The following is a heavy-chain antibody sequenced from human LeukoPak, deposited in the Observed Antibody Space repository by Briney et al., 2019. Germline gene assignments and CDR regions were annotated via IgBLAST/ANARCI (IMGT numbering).Heavy chain of an antibody. Sequence: GGSLRLSCAASGFTFSSYSMNWVRQAPGKGLEWVSSISSSSSYIYYADSLKGRSTISRDKAQNSLYLHMNNLRAEDTAVYYCARGPFSSSWSEFDYWGQGTLVTVSS. V-gene: IGHV3-21*06. J-gene: IGHJ4*02. CDR2: ISSSSSYI. CDR3: ARGPFSSSWSEFDY. D-gene: IGHD6-13*01. CDR1: GFTFSSYS.